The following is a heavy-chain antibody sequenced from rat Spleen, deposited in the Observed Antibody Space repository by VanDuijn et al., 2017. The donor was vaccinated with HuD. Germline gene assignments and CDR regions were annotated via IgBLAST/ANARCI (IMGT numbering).Heavy chain of an antibody. CDR2: ITYDVSTT. J-gene: IGHJ2*01. Sequence: EVQLVESDGGLVQPGRSMLLSCAASGFSFSDCDMAWVRQAPTKGLEWVASITYDVSTTYYRDSVKGRFTVSRDNAKSTLYLQMDSLRSEDTATYYCTKMPPMGDYFDCWGQGVKVTVSS. CDR3: TKMPPMGDYFDC. V-gene: IGHV5-20*01. CDR1: GFSFSDCD. D-gene: IGHD1-7*01.